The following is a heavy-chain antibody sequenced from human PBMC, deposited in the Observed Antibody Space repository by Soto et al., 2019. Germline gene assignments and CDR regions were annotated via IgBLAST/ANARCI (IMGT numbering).Heavy chain of an antibody. CDR1: GFTFDDYA. D-gene: IGHD7-27*01. CDR2: ISWNSGSI. V-gene: IGHV3-9*01. J-gene: IGHJ4*02. Sequence: HPGGSLRLSCAASGFTFDDYAMHWVRQAPGKGLEWVSGISWNSGSIGYADSVKGRFTISRDNAKNSLYLQMNSLRAEDTALYYCAKDSLGAGPPYYFDYWGQGTLVTVSS. CDR3: AKDSLGAGPPYYFDY.